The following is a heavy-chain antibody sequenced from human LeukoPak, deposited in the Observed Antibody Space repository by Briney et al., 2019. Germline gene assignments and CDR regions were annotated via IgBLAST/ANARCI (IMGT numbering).Heavy chain of an antibody. D-gene: IGHD3-10*01. CDR1: GGSISSGDYT. CDR2: IYYSGST. Sequence: SETLSLTCTVSGGSISSGDYTWNWIRQPPGKGLEWIGYIYYSGSTYYNPSLKSRLTISVDTSKNQFSLKLSSVTAADTAVYFCARGSPEYYGSGTYYWYFDYWGQGTLVTVSS. V-gene: IGHV4-30-4*01. CDR3: ARGSPEYYGSGTYYWYFDY. J-gene: IGHJ4*02.